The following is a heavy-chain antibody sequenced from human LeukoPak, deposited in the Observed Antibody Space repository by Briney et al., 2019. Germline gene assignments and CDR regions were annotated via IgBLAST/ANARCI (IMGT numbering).Heavy chain of an antibody. D-gene: IGHD2-2*01. V-gene: IGHV4-31*03. CDR2: IYYSGST. CDR3: ARDVPAGILDI. Sequence: SETLSLTCSVSGGSISRGGYYWSWIRQHPGKGLEWIGYIYYSGSTYYNPSLKSRVTISVDTSKNQFSRKLSSVIAADTAVYYCARDVPAGILDIWGQGTMVTVSS. J-gene: IGHJ3*02. CDR1: GGSISRGGYY.